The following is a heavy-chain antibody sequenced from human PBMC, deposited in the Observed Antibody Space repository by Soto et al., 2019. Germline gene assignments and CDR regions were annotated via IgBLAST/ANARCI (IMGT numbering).Heavy chain of an antibody. CDR1: GGSVTSGNYY. J-gene: IGHJ4*02. CDR2: VHYSGSA. D-gene: IGHD1-26*01. CDR3: ARVEYGGSSPFDF. V-gene: IGHV4-31*03. Sequence: SETLSLTCSVSGGSVTSGNYYWTRIRQFPGKGLEWIGYVHYSGSAHYNPSLTSRLTMSVDTSKNQFSLNLSSVTAADSAVYYCARVEYGGSSPFDFWGQGTLVTVSS.